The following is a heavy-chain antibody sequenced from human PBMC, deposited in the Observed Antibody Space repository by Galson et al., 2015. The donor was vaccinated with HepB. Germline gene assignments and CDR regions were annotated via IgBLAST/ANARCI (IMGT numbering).Heavy chain of an antibody. V-gene: IGHV3-21*01. CDR3: ARVGAILDYYGMDV. CDR1: GFTFSSYS. CDR2: ISSSSNYI. J-gene: IGHJ6*02. Sequence: SLRLSCAASGFTFSSYSMNWVRQAPGKGLEWVSSISSSSNYIYYADSVKGRFTISRDNAKNSLYPQMNSLRAEDTAVYYCARVGAILDYYGMDVWGQGTTVTVSS. D-gene: IGHD3-3*01.